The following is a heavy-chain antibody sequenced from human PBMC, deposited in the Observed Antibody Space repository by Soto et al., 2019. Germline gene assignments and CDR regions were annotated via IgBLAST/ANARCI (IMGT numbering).Heavy chain of an antibody. Sequence: ASVKVSCKASGYTFTGYYMHWVRQAPGQGLEWMGWINPNSGGTNYAQKFQGRVTMTRDTSISTAYMELSRLRSDDTAVYYCARDGLIVVVVTYGMDVWGQGTTVTVS. J-gene: IGHJ6*02. CDR3: ARDGLIVVVVTYGMDV. V-gene: IGHV1-2*02. CDR1: GYTFTGYY. D-gene: IGHD2-15*01. CDR2: INPNSGGT.